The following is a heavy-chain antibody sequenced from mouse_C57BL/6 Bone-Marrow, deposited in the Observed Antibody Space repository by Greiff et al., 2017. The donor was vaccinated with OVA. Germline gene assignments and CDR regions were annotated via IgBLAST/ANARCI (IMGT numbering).Heavy chain of an antibody. J-gene: IGHJ4*01. D-gene: IGHD1-1*01. CDR1: GFTFNTYA. CDR3: VREDYGSSSYAMDY. Sequence: EVHLVESGGGLVQPKGSLKLSCAASGFTFNTYAMHWVRQAPGKGLDWVARIRSKSSNYATYYADSVKDRFTISRDDSQSMLYLKMNNLKTEDTAMYYCVREDYGSSSYAMDYWGQGTSVTVSS. CDR2: IRSKSSNYAT. V-gene: IGHV10-3*01.